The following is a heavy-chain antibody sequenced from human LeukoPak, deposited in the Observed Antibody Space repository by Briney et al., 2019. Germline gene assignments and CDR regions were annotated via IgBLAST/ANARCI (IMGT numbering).Heavy chain of an antibody. V-gene: IGHV1-2*02. D-gene: IGHD6-13*01. Sequence: APVKVSCKASGYTFTGYYMHWVRQAPGQGLEWMGWINPNSGGTNYAQKFQGRVTMTRDTSISTAYIELSRLRSDDTAVYYCARGTGVAAALGAVNWFDPWGQGTLVTVSS. CDR3: ARGTGVAAALGAVNWFDP. J-gene: IGHJ5*02. CDR2: INPNSGGT. CDR1: GYTFTGYY.